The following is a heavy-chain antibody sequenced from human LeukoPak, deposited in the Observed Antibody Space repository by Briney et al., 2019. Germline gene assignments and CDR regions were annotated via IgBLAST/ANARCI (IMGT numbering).Heavy chain of an antibody. J-gene: IGHJ5*02. D-gene: IGHD3-10*01. CDR3: ARVYGSGSYSDWFDP. CDR2: IYYSGST. CDR1: GGSISSYY. V-gene: IGHV4-59*01. Sequence: SETLSLTCTVSGGSISSYYWSWIRQPPGKGLEWIGYIYYSGSTNYNPSLKSRVTISVDTSKNQFSLKLSSVTAADTAVYYCARVYGSGSYSDWFDPWGQGTLVTVSS.